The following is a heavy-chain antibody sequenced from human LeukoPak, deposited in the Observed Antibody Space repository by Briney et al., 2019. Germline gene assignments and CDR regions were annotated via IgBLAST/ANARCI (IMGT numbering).Heavy chain of an antibody. V-gene: IGHV4-59*01. D-gene: IGHD3-10*01. CDR2: IYYSGST. Sequence: SETLSINCTVSGGSISSYYGSWIRKPPGKGLEWNGYIYYSGSTNYNPSLKSRVTISVDTSKNQFSLKLSSVTAADTAVYYCARVAKMVRGVIITYYFDYWGQGTLVTVSS. J-gene: IGHJ4*02. CDR3: ARVAKMVRGVIITYYFDY. CDR1: GGSISSYY.